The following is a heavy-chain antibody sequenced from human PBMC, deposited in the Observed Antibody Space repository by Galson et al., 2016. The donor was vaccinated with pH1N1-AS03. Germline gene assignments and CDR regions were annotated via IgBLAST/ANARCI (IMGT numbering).Heavy chain of an antibody. CDR3: AGLMFRGRQNSGNAFDI. CDR1: GYSFPSYW. CDR2: IDPSDSYT. Sequence: QSGAEVKKPGESLRISCQGSGYSFPSYWINWVRQMPGKGLEWMGRIDPSDSYTNYSPSFQGHVTFSTDKSISTAYLQWNSLKASDTAMYYCAGLMFRGRQNSGNAFDIWGQGTMVTVSP. J-gene: IGHJ3*02. V-gene: IGHV5-10-1*01. D-gene: IGHD3-10*01.